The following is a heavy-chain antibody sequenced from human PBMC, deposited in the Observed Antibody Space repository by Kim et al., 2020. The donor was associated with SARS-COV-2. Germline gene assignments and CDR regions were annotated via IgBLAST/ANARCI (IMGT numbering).Heavy chain of an antibody. CDR2: TEK. CDR3: ARGRGLDS. Sequence: TEKYYVDSGKCRFTVSRDNARKSLYLQMNSLRVEDTAVYYCARGRGLDSWGQGTLVTVSS. J-gene: IGHJ4*02. V-gene: IGHV3-7*01.